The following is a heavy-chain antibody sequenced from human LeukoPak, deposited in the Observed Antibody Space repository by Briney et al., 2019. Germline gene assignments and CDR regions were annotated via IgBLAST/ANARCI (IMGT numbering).Heavy chain of an antibody. D-gene: IGHD6-13*01. CDR3: ARTEYSSRTCFDY. CDR2: ISSSSSYI. J-gene: IGHJ4*02. Sequence: GGSLRLSCAASGFTFSSYSMNWVRQAPGKGLEWVSSISSSSSYIYYADSVKGRFTISRDNAKNSLYLQMNSLRAEDTAVYYCARTEYSSRTCFDYWGQGTLVTVSS. CDR1: GFTFSSYS. V-gene: IGHV3-21*01.